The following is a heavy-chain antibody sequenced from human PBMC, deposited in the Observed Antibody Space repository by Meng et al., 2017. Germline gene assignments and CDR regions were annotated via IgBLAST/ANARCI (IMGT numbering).Heavy chain of an antibody. D-gene: IGHD2/OR15-2a*01. Sequence: LQPWVAGLLNPSVTLSLTCAVYGCAFSGYYWSWIRQPPGNGLEWIGEINHSGSTNYNPSLKSRVTISVDTSKNQFSLKLSSVTAADTAVYYCARVGSFLRDYWGQGTLVTVSS. J-gene: IGHJ4*02. CDR3: ARVGSFLRDY. CDR2: INHSGST. CDR1: GCAFSGYY. V-gene: IGHV4-34*01.